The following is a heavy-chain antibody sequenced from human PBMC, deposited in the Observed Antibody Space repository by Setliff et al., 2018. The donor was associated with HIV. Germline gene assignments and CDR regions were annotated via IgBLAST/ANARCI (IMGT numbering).Heavy chain of an antibody. Sequence: LRLSCAASGFLFGDFSMHWVRQAPGKGLEWVGDIDYRTNIASYADAVSGRFTISRDNADNSLFLQMNGLRAEDTALYFCARGSWAGYESGGYYHFDFWGQGTLVTVSS. CDR1: GFLFGDFS. D-gene: IGHD3-22*01. V-gene: IGHV3-48*01. CDR3: ARGSWAGYESGGYYHFDF. CDR2: IDYRTNIA. J-gene: IGHJ4*02.